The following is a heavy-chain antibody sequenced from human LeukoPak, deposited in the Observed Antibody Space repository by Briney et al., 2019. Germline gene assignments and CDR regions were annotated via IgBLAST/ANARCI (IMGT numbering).Heavy chain of an antibody. J-gene: IGHJ4*02. CDR3: ARVQDSYGIAGYFDY. Sequence: QPGGSLRLSCAASGFTFSSYWMSWVRQAPGKGLEWVANIKQDGSEKYYVDSVKGRFTISRDNAKNSLYLQMNSLRAEDTAVYYCARVQDSYGIAGYFDYWGQGTLVTVSS. CDR2: IKQDGSEK. D-gene: IGHD5-18*01. CDR1: GFTFSSYW. V-gene: IGHV3-7*01.